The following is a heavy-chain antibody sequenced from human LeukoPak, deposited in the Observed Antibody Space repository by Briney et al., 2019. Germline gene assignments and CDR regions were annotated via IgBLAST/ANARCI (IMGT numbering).Heavy chain of an antibody. D-gene: IGHD6-19*01. CDR2: IHSIGST. Sequence: PSETLSLTCTLSGGSISSGSFFWDWIRPPPGKGLEWLGSIHSIGSTYYNPSLTSRLTMSVDTSKNQFSLKLSSVTAADTAVYYCATTSYISGWHWNFDYWGQGTLVTVSS. V-gene: IGHV4-39*01. CDR1: GGSISSGSFF. J-gene: IGHJ4*02. CDR3: ATTSYISGWHWNFDY.